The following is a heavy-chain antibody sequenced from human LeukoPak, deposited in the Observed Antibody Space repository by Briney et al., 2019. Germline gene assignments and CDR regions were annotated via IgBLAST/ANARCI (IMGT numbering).Heavy chain of an antibody. Sequence: PSETLSLTCTVSGGSMTNYQWSWIRQSPGKGLEWIGYIYYSGSTYYNPSLKSRVTISVDTSRNQFSLKLSSVTAADTAVYYCARYGWRYYGSGREFDYWGQGTLVTVSS. V-gene: IGHV4-59*01. D-gene: IGHD3-10*01. CDR2: IYYSGST. CDR3: ARYGWRYYGSGREFDY. J-gene: IGHJ4*02. CDR1: GGSMTNYQ.